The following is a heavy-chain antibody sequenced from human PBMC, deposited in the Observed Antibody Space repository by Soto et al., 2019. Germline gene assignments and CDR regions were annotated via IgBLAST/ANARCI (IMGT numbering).Heavy chain of an antibody. CDR2: ISGSGGST. Sequence: GGSLRLSCAASGFTFSSYAMSWVRQAPGKGLEWVSAISGSGGSTYYADSVKGRFTISRDNAKKSLYLQMNSLRAEDTALYYCASGRGYDILTGYYPYFDYWGQGTLVTVS. CDR1: GFTFSSYA. D-gene: IGHD3-9*01. CDR3: ASGRGYDILTGYYPYFDY. J-gene: IGHJ4*02. V-gene: IGHV3-23*01.